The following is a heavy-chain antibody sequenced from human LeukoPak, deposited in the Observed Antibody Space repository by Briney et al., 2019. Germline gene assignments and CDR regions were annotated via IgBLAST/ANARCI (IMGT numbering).Heavy chain of an antibody. CDR3: ASGKRAVAAPFDY. CDR1: GFTFSSYS. D-gene: IGHD6-19*01. CDR2: ISSSSSYI. V-gene: IGHV3-21*01. J-gene: IGHJ4*02. Sequence: GGSLRLSCAASGFTFSSYSMNWARQAPGKGLEWVSSISSSSSYIYYADSVKGRFTISRDNAKNSLYLQMNSRRAEDTAVYYCASGKRAVAAPFDYWGQGTLVTVSS.